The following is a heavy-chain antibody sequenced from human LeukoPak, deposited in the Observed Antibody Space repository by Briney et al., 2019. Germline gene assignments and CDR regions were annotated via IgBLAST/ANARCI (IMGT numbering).Heavy chain of an antibody. J-gene: IGHJ5*02. CDR1: GYSISSGYY. CDR2: ISGSGGST. Sequence: ETLSLTCTVSGYSISSGYYWGWIRQPPGKGLEWVSAISGSGGSTYYADSVKGRFTISRDNSKNTLYLQMNSLRAEDTAVYYCAKVAPALIVVVPAAMLRDNWFDPWGQGTLVTVSS. CDR3: AKVAPALIVVVPAAMLRDNWFDP. D-gene: IGHD2-2*01. V-gene: IGHV3-23*01.